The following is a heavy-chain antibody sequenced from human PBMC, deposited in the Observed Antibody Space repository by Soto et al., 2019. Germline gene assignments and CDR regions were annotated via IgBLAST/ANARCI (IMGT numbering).Heavy chain of an antibody. J-gene: IGHJ6*02. CDR1: GFTFSSYW. Sequence: GGSLRLSCAASGFTFSSYWMHWVRQAPGKGLVWVSRINSDGSSTSYADSVKGRFTISRDNAKNTLYLQMNSLRVEDTAVYYCAREVLTSNYQYYYYGMDVWGQGTTVTVSS. D-gene: IGHD4-4*01. CDR3: AREVLTSNYQYYYYGMDV. CDR2: INSDGSST. V-gene: IGHV3-74*01.